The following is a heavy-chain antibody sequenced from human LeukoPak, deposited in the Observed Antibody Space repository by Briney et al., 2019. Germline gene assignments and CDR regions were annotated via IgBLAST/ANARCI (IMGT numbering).Heavy chain of an antibody. CDR1: GFTFSSND. Sequence: GGSLRLSCTGSGFTFSSNDMSWVRQPPGKGLEWVSGITGSDGTTYYADSVEGRFIVFRDSCKNTLNLQMDSLRAEDTAVYYCAKITGSGGGIENWGQGTMVTVSS. V-gene: IGHV3-23*01. CDR3: AKITGSGGGIEN. D-gene: IGHD3-16*01. CDR2: ITGSDGTT. J-gene: IGHJ3*01.